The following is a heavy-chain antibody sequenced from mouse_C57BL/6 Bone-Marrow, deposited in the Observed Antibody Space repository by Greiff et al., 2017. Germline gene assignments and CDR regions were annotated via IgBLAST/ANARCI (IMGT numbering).Heavy chain of an antibody. CDR1: GFSLTSYG. CDR3: AWLRFAY. D-gene: IGHD2-2*01. Sequence: QVQLQQSGPGLVQPSQSLSITCTASGFSLTSYGVHWVRQSPGKGLEWLGVIWSGGSTDYNAAFISRLSISKDNTKSQVFFKMNSLQADDTARYCCAWLRFAYWGQGTLVTVSA. CDR2: IWSGGST. V-gene: IGHV2-2*01. J-gene: IGHJ3*01.